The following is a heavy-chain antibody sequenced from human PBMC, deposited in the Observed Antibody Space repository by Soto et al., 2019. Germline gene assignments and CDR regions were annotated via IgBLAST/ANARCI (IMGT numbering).Heavy chain of an antibody. V-gene: IGHV1-8*01. CDR1: GYTFTSYD. Sequence: GASVKVSCKASGYTFTSYDINWVRQATGQGLEWMGWMNPNSGNTGYAQKFQGRVTMTRNTSISTAYMELSSLRSEDTAVYYCARYVPISSRNGYYSYYGMTSGAKGPRSPSP. D-gene: IGHD6-13*01. J-gene: IGHJ6*02. CDR2: MNPNSGNT. CDR3: ARYVPISSRNGYYSYYGMTS.